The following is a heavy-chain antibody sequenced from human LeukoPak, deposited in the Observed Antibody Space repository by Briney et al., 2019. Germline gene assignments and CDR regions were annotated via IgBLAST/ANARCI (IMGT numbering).Heavy chain of an antibody. CDR2: IYPGDSDT. CDR3: ARNYCSSTSCYQGGVQH. D-gene: IGHD2-2*01. V-gene: IGHV5-51*01. Sequence: RGESLKISCKGSGYSFTSSRIGWVRQMPGKGLEWMGIIYPGDSDTRYSPSFQGQVTISADKSISTAYLQWSSLKASDTAMYYCARNYCSSTSCYQGGVQHWGQGTLVTVSS. CDR1: GYSFTSSR. J-gene: IGHJ1*01.